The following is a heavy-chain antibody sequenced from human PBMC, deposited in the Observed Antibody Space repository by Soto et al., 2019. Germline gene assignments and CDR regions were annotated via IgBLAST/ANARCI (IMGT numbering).Heavy chain of an antibody. D-gene: IGHD1-26*01. Sequence: SETLSLTCTVSGGSVSSGSYYWSWVRQPPGKGLEWIAYIYYSGSTNYTPSLKSRVTISVDRSKNQFSLKLNSVTAADTAVYYCARATYYYYGMDVWGQGTTVTAP. CDR3: ARATYYYYGMDV. J-gene: IGHJ6*02. CDR1: GGSVSSGSYY. V-gene: IGHV4-61*01. CDR2: IYYSGST.